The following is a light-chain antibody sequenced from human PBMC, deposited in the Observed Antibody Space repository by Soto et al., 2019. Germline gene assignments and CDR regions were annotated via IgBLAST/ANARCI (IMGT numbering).Light chain of an antibody. CDR2: EDS. V-gene: IGLV3-21*02. J-gene: IGLJ1*01. CDR1: NIGTKS. Sequence: SYELTQPPSMSVAPGQTASITCGGNNIGTKSVHWYQQKPGQAPVLVVYEDSDRPSGIPERFSGSNSGNTATLTIIRVEAEDEADYYCQVWDSSSDQHVFGTGTKLTVL. CDR3: QVWDSSSDQHV.